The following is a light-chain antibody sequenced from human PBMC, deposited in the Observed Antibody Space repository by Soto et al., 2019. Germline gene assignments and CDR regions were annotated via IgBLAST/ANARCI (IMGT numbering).Light chain of an antibody. Sequence: QSVLTQAPSASASLGASVKLTCTLSSGHSSYAIAWHQQQPERGPRYLMKLNSDRSHNKGGGIPDRFSGSSSGAERYLTISSLQSEDEADYYCQTWGTGILVFGGGTKLTVL. CDR2: LNSDRSH. J-gene: IGLJ2*01. CDR1: SGHSSYA. V-gene: IGLV4-69*01. CDR3: QTWGTGILV.